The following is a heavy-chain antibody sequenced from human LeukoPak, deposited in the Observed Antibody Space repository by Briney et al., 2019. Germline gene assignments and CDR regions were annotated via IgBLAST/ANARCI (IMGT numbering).Heavy chain of an antibody. Sequence: PGGSLRLSCAASGFTVSSNYMSWVRQAPGKGLEWVSSISSSSSYIYYADSVKGRFTISRDNAKNSLYLQMNSLRAEDTAVYYCARTGYSYGSFDYWGQGTLVTVSS. CDR1: GFTVSSNY. CDR2: ISSSSSYI. CDR3: ARTGYSYGSFDY. J-gene: IGHJ4*02. D-gene: IGHD5-18*01. V-gene: IGHV3-21*01.